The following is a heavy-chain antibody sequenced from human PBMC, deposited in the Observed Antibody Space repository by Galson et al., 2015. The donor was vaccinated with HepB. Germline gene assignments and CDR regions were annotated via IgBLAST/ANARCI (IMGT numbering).Heavy chain of an antibody. J-gene: IGHJ4*02. CDR2: ISSSSSYI. Sequence: SLRLSCAASGFTFSSYSMNWVRQAPGKGLEWVSSISSSSSYIYYADSVKGRFTISRDNAKNSLYLQMNSLRAEDTAVYYCARSELVEYSSGWFGYWGQGTLVTVSS. CDR1: GFTFSSYS. D-gene: IGHD6-19*01. V-gene: IGHV3-21*01. CDR3: ARSELVEYSSGWFGY.